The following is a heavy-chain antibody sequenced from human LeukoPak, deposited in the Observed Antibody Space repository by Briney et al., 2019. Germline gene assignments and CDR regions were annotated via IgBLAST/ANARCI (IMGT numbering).Heavy chain of an antibody. CDR3: AKGVWFGDY. J-gene: IGHJ4*02. D-gene: IGHD3-10*01. V-gene: IGHV3-30*18. Sequence: GGSLRLSSAASGFTFSSYGMHWVRQAPGKGLEWVAVISYDGSNKYYADSVKGRFTISRDNSKNTLYLQVNSLRAEDTAVYYCAKGVWFGDYWGQGTLVTVSS. CDR2: ISYDGSNK. CDR1: GFTFSSYG.